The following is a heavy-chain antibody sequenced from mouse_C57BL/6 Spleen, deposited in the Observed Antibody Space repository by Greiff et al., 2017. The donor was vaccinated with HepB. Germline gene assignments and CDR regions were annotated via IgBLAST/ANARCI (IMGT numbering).Heavy chain of an antibody. CDR1: GYSFTDYN. J-gene: IGHJ4*01. V-gene: IGHV1-39*01. D-gene: IGHD1-1*01. CDR2: INPNYGTT. Sequence: EVKLQESGPELVKPGASVKISCKASGYSFTDYNMNWVKQSNGKSLEWIGVINPNYGTTSYNQKFKGKATLTVDQSSSTAYMQLNSLTSEDSAVYYCARPITTVVDDYAMDYWGQGTSVTVSS. CDR3: ARPITTVVDDYAMDY.